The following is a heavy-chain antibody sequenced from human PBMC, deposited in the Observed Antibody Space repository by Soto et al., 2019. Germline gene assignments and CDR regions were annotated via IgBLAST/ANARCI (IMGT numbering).Heavy chain of an antibody. CDR2: ISYDGSNK. CDR1: GFTFSSYG. V-gene: IGHV3-30*18. CDR3: AKTDSSGNHFSHYYGMDV. Sequence: QVQLVESGGGVVQPGRSLRLSCAASGFTFSSYGMHWVRQAPGKGLEWVAVISYDGSNKYYADSVKGRFTISRDNSKNTLYLQMNRLRAEDTAVYYCAKTDSSGNHFSHYYGMDVWGQGPTVTVSS. J-gene: IGHJ6*02. D-gene: IGHD3-22*01.